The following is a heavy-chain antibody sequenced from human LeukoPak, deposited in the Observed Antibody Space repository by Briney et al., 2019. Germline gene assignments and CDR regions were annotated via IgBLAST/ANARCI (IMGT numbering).Heavy chain of an antibody. CDR2: ISYDGSNK. Sequence: AGGSLRLSCAASGFTFSSYAMHWVRQAPGKGLEWVAVISYDGSNKYYADSVKGRFTISRDNSKNTLYLQMNSLRAEDTAVYYCARESSTSVRTFDYWGQGTLVTVSS. V-gene: IGHV3-30-3*01. CDR1: GFTFSSYA. J-gene: IGHJ4*02. D-gene: IGHD2-2*01. CDR3: ARESSTSVRTFDY.